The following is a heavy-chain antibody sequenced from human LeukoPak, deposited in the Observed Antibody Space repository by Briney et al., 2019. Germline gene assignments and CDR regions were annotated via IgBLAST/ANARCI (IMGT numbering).Heavy chain of an antibody. Sequence: GGSLRLSCAASGFTFSSYWMSWVRQAPGKGLEWVANIKQEGSEKYYVDSVKGRFTISRDNAKNSLYLQMTSLRAEDTAVYYCARDRGTYYDFWSGYYHNYYLDYWGQGTLVTVSS. D-gene: IGHD3-3*01. CDR2: IKQEGSEK. CDR3: ARDRGTYYDFWSGYYHNYYLDY. V-gene: IGHV3-7*01. J-gene: IGHJ4*02. CDR1: GFTFSSYW.